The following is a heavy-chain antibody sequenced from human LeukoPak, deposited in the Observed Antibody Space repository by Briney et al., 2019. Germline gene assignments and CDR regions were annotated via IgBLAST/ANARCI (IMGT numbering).Heavy chain of an antibody. J-gene: IGHJ6*03. Sequence: GGSLRLSCAASGFTFSSYWMSWVRQAPGKGLEWVANIKQDGSEKYYVDSVKGRFTISRDNAKNSLYLQTNSLRAEDTAVYYCARGNSEDYMDVWGKGTTVTVSS. CDR3: ARGNSEDYMDV. CDR2: IKQDGSEK. CDR1: GFTFSSYW. D-gene: IGHD2-15*01. V-gene: IGHV3-7*01.